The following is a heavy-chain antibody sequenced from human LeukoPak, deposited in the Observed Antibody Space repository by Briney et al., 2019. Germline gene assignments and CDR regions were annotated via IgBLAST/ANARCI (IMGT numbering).Heavy chain of an antibody. Sequence: ASVKVSCKASGGTFSSYAISWVRQAPGQGLEWMGGIIPIFGIANYAQKFQGRVTITADESTSTAYMELSSLRSEDTAAYYCARGRPQTYCSGGSCYSDAFDIWGQGTMVTVSS. CDR3: ARGRPQTYCSGGSCYSDAFDI. CDR1: GGTFSSYA. D-gene: IGHD2-15*01. J-gene: IGHJ3*02. V-gene: IGHV1-69*01. CDR2: IIPIFGIA.